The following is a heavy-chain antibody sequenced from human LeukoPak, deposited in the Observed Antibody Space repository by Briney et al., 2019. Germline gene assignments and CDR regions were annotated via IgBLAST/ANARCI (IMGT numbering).Heavy chain of an antibody. Sequence: GALRLSCAASGFTFSSYGMHWVRQAPGKGLEWVSVIYSGGSTYYADSVKGRFTISRDNSKNTLYLQMNSLRAEDTAVHYCARGGSYALRWGQGTLVTVSS. V-gene: IGHV3-66*01. D-gene: IGHD1-26*01. CDR3: ARGGSYALR. J-gene: IGHJ4*02. CDR2: IYSGGST. CDR1: GFTFSSYG.